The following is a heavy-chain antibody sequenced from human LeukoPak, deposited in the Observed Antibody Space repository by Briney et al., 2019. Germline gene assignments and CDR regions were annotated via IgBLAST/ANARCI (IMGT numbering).Heavy chain of an antibody. CDR2: IYYSGST. J-gene: IGHJ4*02. V-gene: IGHV4-39*01. D-gene: IGHD2-2*01. Sequence: SETLSLTCTVSGGSISSSSYYWGWIHQPPGKGLEWIGSIYYSGSTYYNPSLKSRVTISVDTSKNQFSLKLSSVTAADTAVYYCARLGYCSSTSCYADYWGQGTLVTVSS. CDR1: GGSISSSSYY. CDR3: ARLGYCSSTSCYADY.